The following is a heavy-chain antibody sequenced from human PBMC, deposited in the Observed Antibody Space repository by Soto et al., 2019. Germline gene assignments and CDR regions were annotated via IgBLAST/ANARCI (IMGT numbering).Heavy chain of an antibody. CDR3: AKDKGHYYDSSGYSPFVWFDP. Sequence: PGGSLRLSCAASGFTFSSYAVSWVRQAPGKGLEWVSAISGSGGSTYYADSVKGRFTISRDNSKNTLYLQMNSLRAEDTAVYYCAKDKGHYYDSSGYSPFVWFDPWGQGTLVTVSS. CDR1: GFTFSSYA. CDR2: ISGSGGST. J-gene: IGHJ5*02. V-gene: IGHV3-23*01. D-gene: IGHD3-22*01.